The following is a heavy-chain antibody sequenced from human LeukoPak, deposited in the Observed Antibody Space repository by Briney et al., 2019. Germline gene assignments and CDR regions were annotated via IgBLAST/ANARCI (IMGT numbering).Heavy chain of an antibody. V-gene: IGHV1-24*01. D-gene: IGHD6-13*01. CDR3: ATVSSSWPEVRFDP. J-gene: IGHJ5*02. Sequence: ASVKVSCKVSGYTLTELSMHWVRQAPGKGLEWMGGFDPEDGETIYAQKFQGRVTMTEDTSTDTAYMELSGLRSEDTAVYYCATVSSSWPEVRFDPWGQGTLVTVSS. CDR2: FDPEDGET. CDR1: GYTLTELS.